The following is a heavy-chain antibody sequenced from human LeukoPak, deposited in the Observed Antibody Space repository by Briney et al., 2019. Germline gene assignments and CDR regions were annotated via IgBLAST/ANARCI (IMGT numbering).Heavy chain of an antibody. Sequence: GGSLRLSCAASGFTFSSYWMHWVRQAPGKGLMWVSRSNTDGSSTTYADSVKGRFTVSRDNAKNTLYLQMDSLRAEDTAVYFCARVINSGWAGELSHWGQGTLVTVFS. CDR1: GFTFSSYW. J-gene: IGHJ4*02. CDR3: ARVINSGWAGELSH. CDR2: SNTDGSST. D-gene: IGHD6-19*01. V-gene: IGHV3-74*01.